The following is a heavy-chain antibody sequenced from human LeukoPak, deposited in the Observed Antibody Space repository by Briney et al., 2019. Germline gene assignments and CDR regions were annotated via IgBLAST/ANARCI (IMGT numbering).Heavy chain of an antibody. V-gene: IGHV4-34*01. D-gene: IGHD6-13*01. J-gene: IGHJ4*02. CDR3: ARGGIQGFDY. CDR2: INHSGST. Sequence: SSETLSLTCAVYGGSFSGYYWSWIRQPPGKGLEWIGEINHSGSTNYNPSLKSRVTISVDTSKNQFSLKLSSVTAADTAVYYCARGGIQGFDYWGQGTLVTVSS. CDR1: GGSFSGYY.